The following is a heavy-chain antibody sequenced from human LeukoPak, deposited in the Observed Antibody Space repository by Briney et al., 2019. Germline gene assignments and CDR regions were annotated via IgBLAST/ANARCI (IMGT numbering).Heavy chain of an antibody. J-gene: IGHJ6*03. Sequence: PSETLSLTCTVSGGSISSGGYYWSWIRQPPGKGLEWIGYIYHSGSTYYNPSLKSRVTISVDTSKNQFSLKLSSVTAADTAVYYCARDKQSPWRTYYMDVWGKGTTVTVSS. V-gene: IGHV4-30-2*01. CDR1: GGSISSGGYY. CDR3: ARDKQSPWRTYYMDV. D-gene: IGHD6-13*01. CDR2: IYHSGST.